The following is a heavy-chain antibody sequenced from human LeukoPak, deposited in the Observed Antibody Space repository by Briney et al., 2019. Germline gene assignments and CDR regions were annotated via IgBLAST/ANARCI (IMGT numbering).Heavy chain of an antibody. V-gene: IGHV3-30-3*01. CDR3: ARSSSSWYPDY. D-gene: IGHD6-13*01. CDR2: ISYDGSNK. J-gene: IGHJ4*02. CDR1: GFTFSSYA. Sequence: PGGSLRLSCAASGFTFSSYAMHWVRQAPGKGLKWVAVISYDGSNKYYADSVKGRFTISRDNSKNTLYLQMNSLRAEDTAVYYCARSSSSWYPDYWGQGTLVTVSS.